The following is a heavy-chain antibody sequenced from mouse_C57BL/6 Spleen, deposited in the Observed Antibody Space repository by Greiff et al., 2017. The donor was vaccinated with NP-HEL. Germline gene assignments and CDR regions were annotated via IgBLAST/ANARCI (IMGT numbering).Heavy chain of an antibody. CDR2: IDPSDSYT. Sequence: VQLQQPGAELVKPGASVKLSCKASGYTFTSYWMQWVKQRPGQGLEWIGEIDPSDSYTNYNQKFKGKATLTVDTSSSTAYMQLSSLTSEDSAVYYCARGNYGNYPYAMDYWGQGTSVTVSS. V-gene: IGHV1-50*01. D-gene: IGHD2-1*01. CDR3: ARGNYGNYPYAMDY. CDR1: GYTFTSYW. J-gene: IGHJ4*01.